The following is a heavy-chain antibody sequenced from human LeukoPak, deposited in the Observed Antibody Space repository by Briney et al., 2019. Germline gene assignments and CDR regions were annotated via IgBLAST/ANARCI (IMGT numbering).Heavy chain of an antibody. J-gene: IGHJ6*02. Sequence: ASVKVSCKASGYTFTGYYMHWVRQAPGQGLEWMGWINPNSGGTNYAQKFQGRVTMTRDTSISTAYMELSRLRSDDTAVYYCARDLAVAAAGPGYYYYGMDVWGQGTTVTVPS. CDR2: INPNSGGT. V-gene: IGHV1-2*02. CDR3: ARDLAVAAAGPGYYYYGMDV. D-gene: IGHD6-13*01. CDR1: GYTFTGYY.